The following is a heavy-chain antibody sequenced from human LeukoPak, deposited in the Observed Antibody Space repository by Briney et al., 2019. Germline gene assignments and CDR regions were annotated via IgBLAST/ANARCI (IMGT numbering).Heavy chain of an antibody. CDR1: GASISGGTYH. J-gene: IGHJ5*02. D-gene: IGHD2-21*02. V-gene: IGHV4-39*01. Sequence: SETLSLTCSVSGASISGGTYHWGWIRQPPGKGLEWIGSIYYTGSTYHNPSLKSRVTISVDTSKNQFSLKLNSVTAADTAVYYCARHAYCGGDCFWFDPWGQGTLVTVSS. CDR3: ARHAYCGGDCFWFDP. CDR2: IYYTGST.